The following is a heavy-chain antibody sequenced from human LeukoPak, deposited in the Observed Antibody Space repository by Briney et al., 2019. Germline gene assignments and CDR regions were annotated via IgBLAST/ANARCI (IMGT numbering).Heavy chain of an antibody. CDR1: GYTFTSYG. V-gene: IGHV1-18*01. D-gene: IGHD2-15*01. CDR2: ISAYNGNT. J-gene: IGHJ3*02. CDR3: ARDDNGMDIVVVVAGDAFDI. Sequence: ASVKVSCKASGYTFTSYGISWVRQAPGQGLEWMGWISAYNGNTNYAQKLQGRVTMTTDTSTSTAYMELRSLRSDDTAVYYCARDDNGMDIVVVVAGDAFDIWGQGTMVTVSS.